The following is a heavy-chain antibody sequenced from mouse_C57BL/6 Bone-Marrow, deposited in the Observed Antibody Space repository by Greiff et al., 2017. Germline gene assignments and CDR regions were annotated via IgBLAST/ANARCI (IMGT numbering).Heavy chain of an antibody. CDR1: GYSFTGYF. CDR3: ARCPFYYGNYVLAMDY. CDR2: INPYNGDT. Sequence: EVNLQESGPELVKPGASVKISCKASGYSFTGYFMNWVMQSHGKSLEWIGRINPYNGDTFYNQKFKGKATLTVDKSSSTAHMELRSLTSEDSAVYYCARCPFYYGNYVLAMDYWGQGTSVTVSS. D-gene: IGHD2-1*01. J-gene: IGHJ4*01. V-gene: IGHV1-20*01.